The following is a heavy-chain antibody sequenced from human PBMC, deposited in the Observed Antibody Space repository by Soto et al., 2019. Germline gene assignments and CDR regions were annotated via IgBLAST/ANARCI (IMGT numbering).Heavy chain of an antibody. CDR3: ARDQNGSGNYYPRYFDY. CDR1: GGSINSRYW. V-gene: IGHV4-4*02. J-gene: IGHJ4*02. CDR2: IYHSGST. D-gene: IGHD3-10*01. Sequence: SETLSLTCAVSGGSINSRYWWSWVRQSPGKGLEWIGEIYHSGSTNYNPSLKSRVTISVDKSKNQFSLNLSSVTAADTAVYYCARDQNGSGNYYPRYFDYWGQGTLVTVSS.